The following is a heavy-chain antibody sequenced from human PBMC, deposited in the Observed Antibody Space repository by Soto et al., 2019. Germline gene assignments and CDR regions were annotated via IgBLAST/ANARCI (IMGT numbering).Heavy chain of an antibody. CDR2: IDWDDDK. Sequence: SGSTLVNPTQTLTLTCTFSGFSLSTHGMCVRWIRQPPGKALEWLALIDWDDDKYYNTSLKTRLTISKDTSKNQVVLTMATMDPVDTGTYFCARIRGTRVSYYDILTYGMDVWGQGTTVTVSS. D-gene: IGHD3-9*01. V-gene: IGHV2-70*01. J-gene: IGHJ6*02. CDR3: ARIRGTRVSYYDILTYGMDV. CDR1: GFSLSTHGMC.